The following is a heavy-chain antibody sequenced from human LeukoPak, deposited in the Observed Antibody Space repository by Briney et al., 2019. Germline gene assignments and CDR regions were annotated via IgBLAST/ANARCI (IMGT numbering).Heavy chain of an antibody. Sequence: SVKVSCKTSGFTFSNSAIQWVRRARGQRLEWVGWIGVDDDNTNYAQRFQDRVTITRDMSTSTVYMHLSSLRSEDPAVYHCAAQIYRYNSECCSFDFWGPGTPVTVSS. CDR2: IGVDDDNT. D-gene: IGHD2/OR15-2a*01. CDR3: AAQIYRYNSECCSFDF. CDR1: GFTFSNSA. J-gene: IGHJ3*01. V-gene: IGHV1-58*02.